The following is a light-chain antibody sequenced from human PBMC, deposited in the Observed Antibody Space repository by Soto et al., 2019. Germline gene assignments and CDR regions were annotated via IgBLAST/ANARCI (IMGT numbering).Light chain of an antibody. V-gene: IGKV3-20*01. Sequence: EIVLTQSPGTLSLSPGERATLSCRASQSVSSSYLAWYQQKPGQAPRLLIYGASSRATGIPDRFSGSGSGTDFTLTISRPEPDDFAVYYCQQYGSSPEVTFGPGTKVDIK. CDR3: QQYGSSPEVT. J-gene: IGKJ3*01. CDR2: GAS. CDR1: QSVSSSY.